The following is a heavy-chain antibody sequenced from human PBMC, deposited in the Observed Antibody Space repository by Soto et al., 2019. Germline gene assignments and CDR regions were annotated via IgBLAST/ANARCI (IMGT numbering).Heavy chain of an antibody. D-gene: IGHD3-10*01. Sequence: PSETLSLTCTVSGGSISSYFWHWIRQSPGKGLELIGYIDDSGSTNYNPSLKSRVTISVDTSKNLLSLKLSSVTAADTAVYYCAKIIWHGSGSNYGMDVWGQGTTVTVSS. J-gene: IGHJ6*02. V-gene: IGHV4-59*01. CDR2: IDDSGST. CDR1: GGSISSYF. CDR3: AKIIWHGSGSNYGMDV.